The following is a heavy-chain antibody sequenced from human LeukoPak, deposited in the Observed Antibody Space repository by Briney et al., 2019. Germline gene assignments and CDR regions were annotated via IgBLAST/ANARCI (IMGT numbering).Heavy chain of an antibody. D-gene: IGHD2-2*01. CDR1: GGSISSGGYY. Sequence: PSETLSLTCTVSGGSISSGGYYWSWIRQPPGKGLEWIGYIYYSGSTNYNPSLKSRVTISVDTSRNQFSLKLSSVTAADTAVYYCARGPGIVVVPAAIGYFDYWGQGTLVTVSS. J-gene: IGHJ4*02. V-gene: IGHV4-61*08. CDR3: ARGPGIVVVPAAIGYFDY. CDR2: IYYSGST.